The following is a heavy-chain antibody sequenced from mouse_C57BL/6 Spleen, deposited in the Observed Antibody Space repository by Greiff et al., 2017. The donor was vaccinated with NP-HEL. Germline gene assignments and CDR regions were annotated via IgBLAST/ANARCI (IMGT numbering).Heavy chain of an antibody. D-gene: IGHD1-1*01. J-gene: IGHJ3*01. CDR3: TVYYYGSSWFAY. Sequence: VQLKQSGAELVRPGASVKLSCTASGFTIKDDYMHWVKQRPEQGLEWIGWIDPENGDTEYVSKFQGKATITADTSSNTAYLQLSSLTSEDTAVYYCTVYYYGSSWFAYWGQGTLVTVSA. V-gene: IGHV14-4*01. CDR1: GFTIKDDY. CDR2: IDPENGDT.